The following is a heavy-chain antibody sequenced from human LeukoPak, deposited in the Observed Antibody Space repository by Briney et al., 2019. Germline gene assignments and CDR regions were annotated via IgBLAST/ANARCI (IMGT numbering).Heavy chain of an antibody. D-gene: IGHD6-19*01. Sequence: ASVKVSCKASGYTFTSYDINWVRQATGQGLEWMGWMNPNSGNTGYAQKFQGRVTMTRNTSISTAYMELSSLRSEDTAVYYCARGHKVAGTFYFDYWGQGTLVTVSS. J-gene: IGHJ4*02. V-gene: IGHV1-8*01. CDR2: MNPNSGNT. CDR1: GYTFTSYD. CDR3: ARGHKVAGTFYFDY.